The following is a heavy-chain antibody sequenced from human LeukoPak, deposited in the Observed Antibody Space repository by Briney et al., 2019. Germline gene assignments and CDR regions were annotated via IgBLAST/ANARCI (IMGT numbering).Heavy chain of an antibody. CDR3: AKGMASSSYYFDY. V-gene: IGHV3-43*02. CDR2: ISGDASST. D-gene: IGHD6-6*01. J-gene: IGHJ4*02. CDR1: GFTFDDYA. Sequence: PGGSLRLSCATSGFTFDDYAMHWVRQTPGKGLEWVSLISGDASSTYYADSVKGRLTISRDNSKNSQYLQMNSLRTEDTALYYCAKGMASSSYYFDYWGQGTLVTVSS.